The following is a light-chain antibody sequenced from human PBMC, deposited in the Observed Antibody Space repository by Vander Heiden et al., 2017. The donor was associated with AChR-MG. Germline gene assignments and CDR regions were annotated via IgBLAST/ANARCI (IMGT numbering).Light chain of an antibody. Sequence: DIQMTQSTSTLSASVGDRVTITFRASQRNSRWLACYQPKAGKAPNHPTYSASMLESCVPSRFSGSGSGTEFTLTITSLQPDDFATYYCQQYNNHSPWTFGRGTKVEIK. CDR3: QQYNNHSPWT. CDR1: QRNSRW. V-gene: IGKV1-5*03. J-gene: IGKJ1*01. CDR2: SAS.